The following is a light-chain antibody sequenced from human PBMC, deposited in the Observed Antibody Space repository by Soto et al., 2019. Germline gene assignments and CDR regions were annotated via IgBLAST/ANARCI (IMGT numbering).Light chain of an antibody. CDR2: DTS. CDR1: QSVRDRY. CDR3: QQYGSAHGT. J-gene: IGKJ1*01. V-gene: IGKV3-20*01. Sequence: EVVLTQSPGTLSLSPGERATLSCRASQSVRDRYLAWYQQKPGQAPSLLIYDTSTRATGVTDRFSGSGSGTDFALTISRVEPEDFGIYFCQQYGSAHGTFGQGTKADI.